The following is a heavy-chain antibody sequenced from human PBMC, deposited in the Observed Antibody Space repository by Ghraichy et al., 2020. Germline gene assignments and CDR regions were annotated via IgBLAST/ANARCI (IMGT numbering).Heavy chain of an antibody. V-gene: IGHV3-7*03. Sequence: GGSLRLSCAASGFTFSSYWMSWVRQAPGKGLEWVANIKQDGSEKYYVDSVKGRFTISRDNAKNSLYLQMNSLRAEDTAVYYCARVLRYFDWHTFDYWGQGTLVTVSS. J-gene: IGHJ4*02. D-gene: IGHD3-9*01. CDR1: GFTFSSYW. CDR3: ARVLRYFDWHTFDY. CDR2: IKQDGSEK.